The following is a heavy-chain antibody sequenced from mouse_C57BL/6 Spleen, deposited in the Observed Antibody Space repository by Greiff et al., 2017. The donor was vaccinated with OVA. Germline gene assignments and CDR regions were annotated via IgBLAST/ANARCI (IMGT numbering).Heavy chain of an antibody. CDR2: ISNGGGST. V-gene: IGHV5-12*01. CDR1: GFTFSDYY. CDR3: ARLLGHYFDY. Sequence: EVKLVESGGGLVQPGGSLKLSCAASGFTFSDYYMYWVRQTPEKRLGWVAYISNGGGSTYYPDTVKGRFTISRDNAKNALYLQMSRLKSEDTAMYYCARLLGHYFDYWGQGTTLTVSS. J-gene: IGHJ2*01.